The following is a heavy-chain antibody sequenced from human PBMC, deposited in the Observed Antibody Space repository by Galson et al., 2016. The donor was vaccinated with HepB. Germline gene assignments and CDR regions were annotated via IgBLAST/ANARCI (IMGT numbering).Heavy chain of an antibody. CDR2: IYSGGST. D-gene: IGHD2-2*01. CDR1: GFTVNSNY. CDR3: ARPRGQPDDTFDI. V-gene: IGHV3-53*01. J-gene: IGHJ3*02. Sequence: SLRLSCAASGFTVNSNYMSWVRQAPGKGLEWVSSIYSGGSTGYADSVKGRFTISRDNAKNSLYLEMNSLRAEDTALYYCARPRGQPDDTFDIWGQGTMVTVSS.